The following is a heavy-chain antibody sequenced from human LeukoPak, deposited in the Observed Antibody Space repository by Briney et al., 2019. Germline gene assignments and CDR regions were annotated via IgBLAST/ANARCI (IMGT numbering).Heavy chain of an antibody. J-gene: IGHJ6*03. D-gene: IGHD1-26*01. CDR2: IIPIFGTA. V-gene: IGHV1-69*05. CDR3: ASGSRSGWSHYYYYYYMDV. CDR1: GGTFSSYA. Sequence: SVKVSCKASGGTFSSYAISWVRQAPGQGLEWMGGIIPIFGTANYAQKFQGRVTITTDESKSTAYMELSSLRSEDTAVYYCASGSRSGWSHYYYYYYMDVWGKGTTVTVSS.